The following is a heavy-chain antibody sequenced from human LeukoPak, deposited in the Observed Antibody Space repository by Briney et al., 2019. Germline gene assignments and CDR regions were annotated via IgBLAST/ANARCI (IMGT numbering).Heavy chain of an antibody. Sequence: SETLSLTCTVSGGSISSYYWSWIRQPPGKGLEWIGYIYYSGSTNYNPSLKSRVTISVDTSKNQFSLKLSSVTAADTAVYYCARHLSTGWLQFDYWGQGTLVTVSS. CDR2: IYYSGST. D-gene: IGHD5-24*01. V-gene: IGHV4-59*08. J-gene: IGHJ4*02. CDR3: ARHLSTGWLQFDY. CDR1: GGSISSYY.